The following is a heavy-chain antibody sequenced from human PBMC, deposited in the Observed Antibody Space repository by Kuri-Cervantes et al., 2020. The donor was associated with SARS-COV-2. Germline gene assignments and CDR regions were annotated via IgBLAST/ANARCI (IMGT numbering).Heavy chain of an antibody. CDR3: ARDRSAWPFDY. J-gene: IGHJ4*02. V-gene: IGHV1-69*04. CDR1: GYTFTSYA. Sequence: SVKVSCKASGYTFTSYAMNWVRQAPGQGLEWMGRIIPDLGVTNYARKFQGRVTITAGKSTNTAYMDLNSLTSEDTAVYYCARDRSAWPFDYWGQGTLVTVSS. CDR2: IIPDLGVT. D-gene: IGHD6-19*01.